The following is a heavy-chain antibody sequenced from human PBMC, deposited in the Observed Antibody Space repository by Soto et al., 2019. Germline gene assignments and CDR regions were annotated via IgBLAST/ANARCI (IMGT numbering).Heavy chain of an antibody. CDR3: ARVSPYCSSTSCYTGLYYYFYYGMDV. J-gene: IGHJ6*02. Sequence: QVQLVQSGAEVKKPGASVKVSCKASGYTFTSYDINWVRQATGQGLEWMGWMNPNSGNTGYAQKFQGRVTMTRNTSISTAYMELSSLRSEDTAVYYCARVSPYCSSTSCYTGLYYYFYYGMDVWDQGTTVTVSS. V-gene: IGHV1-8*01. CDR2: MNPNSGNT. D-gene: IGHD2-2*02. CDR1: GYTFTSYD.